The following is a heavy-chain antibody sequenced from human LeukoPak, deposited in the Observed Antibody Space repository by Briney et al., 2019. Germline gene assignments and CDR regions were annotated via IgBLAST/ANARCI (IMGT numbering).Heavy chain of an antibody. J-gene: IGHJ4*02. Sequence: PGGSLRLSCAASGFVFSTYGMHWVRQAPGKGLEWVAVIWPDGSKKFYADSVKGRFTISRDNSKNTLYLQMNSLRVDDTAVYYCARSGTQVYYDPFDYWGQGTLVIASS. CDR2: IWPDGSKK. CDR3: ARSGTQVYYDPFDY. CDR1: GFVFSTYG. V-gene: IGHV3-33*01. D-gene: IGHD3-3*01.